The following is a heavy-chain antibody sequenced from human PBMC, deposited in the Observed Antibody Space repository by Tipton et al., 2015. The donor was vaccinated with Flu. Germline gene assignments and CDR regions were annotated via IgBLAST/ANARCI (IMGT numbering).Heavy chain of an antibody. D-gene: IGHD2/OR15-2a*01. V-gene: IGHV3-7*01. CDR1: GDSIGSDY. Sequence: LSLTCSVSGDSIGSDYFWGWIRQPPGKGLEWVANINEDGSTTYYLGSVKGRFTVSRDNARNSAFLEMNSLRADDTARYYCAVFKNPGCWGQGTLVTVST. CDR2: INEDGSTT. J-gene: IGHJ4*02. CDR3: AVFKNPGC.